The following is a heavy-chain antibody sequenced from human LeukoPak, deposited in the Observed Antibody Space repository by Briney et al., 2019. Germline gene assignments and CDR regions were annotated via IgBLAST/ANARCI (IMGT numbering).Heavy chain of an antibody. D-gene: IGHD1-26*01. CDR2: ISNDESNK. J-gene: IGHJ3*02. V-gene: IGHV3-30*18. CDR3: AKDTGPDRALELFDI. Sequence: GGSLRLSCAASGFTFSSYGMHWVRQAPGKGLEWVAVISNDESNKYYADSVKGRFTVSRNNSKHTLYLQMNSLRVEDTAVYFSAKDTGPDRALELFDIWGQGTMVTVSS. CDR1: GFTFSSYG.